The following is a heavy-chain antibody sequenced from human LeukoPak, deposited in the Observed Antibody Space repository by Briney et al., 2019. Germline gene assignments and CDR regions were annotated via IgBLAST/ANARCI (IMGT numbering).Heavy chain of an antibody. J-gene: IGHJ6*02. CDR2: IIPIFGTA. CDR3: ARVGSSTSCFMCGLPV. D-gene: IGHD2-2*01. CDR1: GGTFSSYA. Sequence: SVKVSCKASGGTFSSYAINWVRQAPGQGLEWMGGIIPIFGTANYAQKFQGRVTITADESTGTAYMELSSLRSEDTAVYYCARVGSSTSCFMCGLPVWSQGTTVTVSS. V-gene: IGHV1-69*13.